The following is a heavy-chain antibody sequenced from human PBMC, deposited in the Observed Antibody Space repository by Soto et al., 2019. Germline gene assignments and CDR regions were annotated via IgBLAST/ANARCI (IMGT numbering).Heavy chain of an antibody. CDR2: ISWDGGST. CDR3: ANSAARYVGYGMDV. J-gene: IGHJ6*02. CDR1: GFTFDDYN. D-gene: IGHD2-2*01. Sequence: GGSLSLSCAASGFTFDDYNMHGVRQATGKGLEWVSLISWDGGSTYYADSVKGRFTISRDNSKNSLYLQMNSLRTEDTALYYCANSAARYVGYGMDVWGQGTTVTVS. V-gene: IGHV3-43*01.